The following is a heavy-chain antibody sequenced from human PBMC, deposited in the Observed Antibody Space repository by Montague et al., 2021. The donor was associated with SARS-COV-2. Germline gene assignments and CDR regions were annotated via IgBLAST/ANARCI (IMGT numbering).Heavy chain of an antibody. CDR3: ARSYGTTVVTRAFDY. V-gene: IGHV2-70*01. CDR1: GFSLSTSGMC. Sequence: PALVKPTQTLTLTCTFSGFSLSTSGMCVSWNRQPPGKALEWLTLIDWDDDKYYSTSLKTRLTISKDTPKNQVVLTMTNMDPVDTATYYCARSYGTTVVTRAFDYWGQGTLVTVSS. CDR2: IDWDDDK. D-gene: IGHD4-23*01. J-gene: IGHJ4*02.